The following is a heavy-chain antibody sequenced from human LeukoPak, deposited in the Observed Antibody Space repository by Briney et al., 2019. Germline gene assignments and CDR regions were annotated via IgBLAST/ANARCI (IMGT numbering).Heavy chain of an antibody. CDR1: GFTFSSYG. CDR3: ARDREQFVPGRVDY. CDR2: IWYDGSNK. D-gene: IGHD6-6*01. V-gene: IGHV3-33*08. J-gene: IGHJ4*02. Sequence: GGSLRLSCSASGFTFSSYGMHWVRQAPGKGLEWVAVIWYDGSNKYYADSVKGRFTISRDNSKNTLYLQMNSLRAEDTAVYYCARDREQFVPGRVDYWGPGTLVTVSS.